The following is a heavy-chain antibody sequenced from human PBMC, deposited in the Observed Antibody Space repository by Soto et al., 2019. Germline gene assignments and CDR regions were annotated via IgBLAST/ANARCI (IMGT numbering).Heavy chain of an antibody. CDR3: AKETVMAVAGEFDY. Sequence: EVQLLESGGDLVQPGGSLRLSCVASEITFRSRAMSWVRQAPGEGLEWVSTISGSGGSTYYADSVKGRFTISRDNSKNTLYLQMNSLRAEDTAVYYCAKETVMAVAGEFDYWGQGTLVTVSS. CDR2: ISGSGGST. CDR1: EITFRSRA. V-gene: IGHV3-23*01. D-gene: IGHD6-19*01. J-gene: IGHJ4*02.